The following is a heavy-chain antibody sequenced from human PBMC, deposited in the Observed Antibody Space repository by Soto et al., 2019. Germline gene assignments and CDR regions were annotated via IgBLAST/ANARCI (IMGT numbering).Heavy chain of an antibody. CDR2: ISAYNGNT. J-gene: IGHJ6*03. D-gene: IGHD3-3*01. V-gene: IGHV1-18*01. CDR3: ARDGGGDYDFWSGPHLPHYYMDV. Sequence: QVQLVQSGAEVKKPGASVKVSCKASGYTFTSYGISWVRQAPGQGLEWMGWISAYNGNTNYAQKLQGRVTMTTDTSTSTADMELRSLRSDDTAVYYCARDGGGDYDFWSGPHLPHYYMDVWGKGTTVTVSS. CDR1: GYTFTSYG.